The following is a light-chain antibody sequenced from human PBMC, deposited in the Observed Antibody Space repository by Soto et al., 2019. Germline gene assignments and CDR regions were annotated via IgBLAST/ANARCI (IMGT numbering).Light chain of an antibody. CDR2: DVS. CDR3: SSYTSSSTDVV. V-gene: IGLV2-14*01. Sequence: QSALTQPASVSGSPGQSITISCTGTSSDVGGYNYVSWYQQHPGKAPKLMFYDVSNRPSGVSNRFSGSKSGNTASLTISGLQAEDEADYYCSSYTSSSTDVVFGGGTKVTVL. J-gene: IGLJ2*01. CDR1: SSDVGGYNY.